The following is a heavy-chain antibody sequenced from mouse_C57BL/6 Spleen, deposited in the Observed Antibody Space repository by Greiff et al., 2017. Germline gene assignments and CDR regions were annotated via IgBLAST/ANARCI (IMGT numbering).Heavy chain of an antibody. V-gene: IGHV5S21*01. CDR3: AKLLRYAMDY. Sequence: EVKLMESGACLVKPGGSLKLSCAASGFTFSSYAMSWVRQTPEKRLAWVAYISSGGDYIYYADTVTGRFTISRDNAKNTLFLQMTNLRSEDTAMYYCAKLLRYAMDYWGQGTSGTVSS. J-gene: IGHJ4*01. D-gene: IGHD1-1*01. CDR1: GFTFSSYA. CDR2: ISSGGDYI.